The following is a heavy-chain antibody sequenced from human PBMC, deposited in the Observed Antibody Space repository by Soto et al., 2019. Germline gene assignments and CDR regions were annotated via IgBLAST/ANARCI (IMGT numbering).Heavy chain of an antibody. D-gene: IGHD5-12*01. CDR3: ARPVEMATISRSYLFY. CDR2: IIPLFGTA. Sequence: RASVKVSCKASGGTFSNYAINWVRQAPGQGLEWMGGIIPLFGTANYAQKFQGRVTITADESTSTAYLDLGSLRSEDTAVYYCARPVEMATISRSYLFYWGQGTLVTVSS. J-gene: IGHJ4*02. V-gene: IGHV1-69*13. CDR1: GGTFSNYA.